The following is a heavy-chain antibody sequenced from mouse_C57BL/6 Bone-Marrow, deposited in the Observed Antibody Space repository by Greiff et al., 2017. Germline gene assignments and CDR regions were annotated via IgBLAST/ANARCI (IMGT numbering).Heavy chain of an antibody. CDR3: ARQPLYYAMDY. V-gene: IGHV5-9*01. CDR2: ISGGGGNT. CDR1: GFTFSSYT. Sequence: DVMLVESGGGLVKPGGSLKLSCAASGFTFSSYTMSWVRQTPEKRLEWVATISGGGGNTYYPDSVKGRFTISRDNAKNTLYLQRSSLRSEDTALYYCARQPLYYAMDYWGQGTSVTVSS. J-gene: IGHJ4*01.